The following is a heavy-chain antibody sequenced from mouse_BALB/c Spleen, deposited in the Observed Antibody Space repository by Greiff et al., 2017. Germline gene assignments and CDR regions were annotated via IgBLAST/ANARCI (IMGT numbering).Heavy chain of an antibody. CDR2: INPGSGGT. CDR1: GYAFTNYL. J-gene: IGHJ3*01. Sequence: QVQLKESGAELVRPGTSVKVSCKASGYAFTNYLIEWVKQRPGQGLEWIGVINPGSGGTNYNEKFKGKATLTADKSSSTAYMQLSSLTSDDSAVYFCAAAGAYWGQGTLVTVSA. V-gene: IGHV1-54*01. CDR3: AAAGAY.